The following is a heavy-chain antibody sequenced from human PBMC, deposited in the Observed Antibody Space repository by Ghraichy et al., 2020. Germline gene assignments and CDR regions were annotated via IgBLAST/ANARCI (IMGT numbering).Heavy chain of an antibody. CDR3: ARDPVKYSSSRDDAFDI. Sequence: ASVKVSCKASGYTFTGYYMHWVRQAPGQGLEWMGWINPNSGGTNYAQKFQGRVTMTRDTSISTAYMELSRLRSDDTAVYYCARDPVKYSSSRDDAFDIWGQGTMVTVSS. CDR2: INPNSGGT. D-gene: IGHD6-6*01. J-gene: IGHJ3*02. CDR1: GYTFTGYY. V-gene: IGHV1-2*02.